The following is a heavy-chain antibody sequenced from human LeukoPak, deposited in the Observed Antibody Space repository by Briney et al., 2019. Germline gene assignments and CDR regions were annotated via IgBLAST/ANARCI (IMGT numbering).Heavy chain of an antibody. V-gene: IGHV3-33*01. CDR2: IWYDGSNK. CDR3: ARGSPYYYDSSGYPF. D-gene: IGHD3-22*01. Sequence: GGSLRLSCAASGFTFSSYGMHWVRQAPGKGLEWVAVIWYDGSNKYYAHSVKGRFTISRDNSKNTLYLQMNSLRAEDTAVYYCARGSPYYYDSSGYPFWGQGTLVTVSS. J-gene: IGHJ4*02. CDR1: GFTFSSYG.